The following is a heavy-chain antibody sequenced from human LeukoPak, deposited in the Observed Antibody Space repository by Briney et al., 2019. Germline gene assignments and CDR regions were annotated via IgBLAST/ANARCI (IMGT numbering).Heavy chain of an antibody. CDR2: ISAYNGNT. CDR1: GGTFSSYA. CDR3: ARDIAAAGTCDY. J-gene: IGHJ4*02. D-gene: IGHD6-13*01. Sequence: ASVKVSCKASGGTFSSYAISWVRQAPGQGLEWMGWISAYNGNTNYAQKLQGRVTMTTDTSTSTAYMELRSLRSDDTAVYYCARDIAAAGTCDYWGQGTLVTVSS. V-gene: IGHV1-18*01.